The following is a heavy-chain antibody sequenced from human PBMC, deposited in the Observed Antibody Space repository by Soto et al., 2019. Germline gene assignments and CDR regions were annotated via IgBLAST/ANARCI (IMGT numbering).Heavy chain of an antibody. CDR3: ARDLGSGLLTGYSGVHV. CDR1: GGSINSVAYF. V-gene: IGHV4-31*02. Sequence: QVKLQESGPGLVKPTQTLSLTCTVSGGSINSVAYFWSWIRQQPGKGLEWIGYIYYTGSAHYNPSLNGRAIISIETSNRQVSLTLSSLTAADTAVYFCARDLGSGLLTGYSGVHVWGQGITVTVSS. D-gene: IGHD6-19*01. CDR2: IYYTGSA. J-gene: IGHJ6*01.